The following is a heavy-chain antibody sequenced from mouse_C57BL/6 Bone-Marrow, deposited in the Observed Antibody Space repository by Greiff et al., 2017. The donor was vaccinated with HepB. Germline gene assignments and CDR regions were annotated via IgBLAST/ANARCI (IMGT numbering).Heavy chain of an antibody. CDR1: GYTFTSYW. V-gene: IGHV1-7*01. J-gene: IGHJ3*01. CDR3: ARLHYDYAWFAY. CDR2: INPSSGYT. Sequence: VQLQQSGAELAKPGASVKLSCKASGYTFTSYWMHWVKQRPGQGLEWIGYINPSSGYTKYNQKFKDKATLTVDTSSSTAYMQLSSLTSEDSAVYYCARLHYDYAWFAYWGQGTLVTVSA. D-gene: IGHD2-4*01.